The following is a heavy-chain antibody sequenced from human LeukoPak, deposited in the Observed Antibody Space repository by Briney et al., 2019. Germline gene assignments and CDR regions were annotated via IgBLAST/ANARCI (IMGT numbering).Heavy chain of an antibody. Sequence: SETLSLTCTVSGYSISSGYYWGWIRQPPGKGLEWIGSIYHSGSTYYNPSLKSRVTISVDTSKNQFSLKLSSVTAADTAVYYCARGPRHYGSGGYYRPWGQGTLVTVSS. J-gene: IGHJ5*02. V-gene: IGHV4-38-2*02. CDR3: ARGPRHYGSGGYYRP. CDR2: IYHSGST. CDR1: GYSISSGYY. D-gene: IGHD3-10*01.